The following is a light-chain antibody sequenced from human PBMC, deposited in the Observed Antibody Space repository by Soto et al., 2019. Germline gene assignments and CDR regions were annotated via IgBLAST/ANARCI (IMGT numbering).Light chain of an antibody. Sequence: SVLTQVPSVSRSPWQRVTISCTGSSSNIGAGYDVHWYQQLPGTAPKLLIYGNSNRPSGVPDRFSGSKSGTSASLAITGLQADDEADYYCQSYDSSLSGYVFGTGTKVTVL. J-gene: IGLJ1*01. CDR2: GNS. CDR1: SSNIGAGYD. V-gene: IGLV1-40*01. CDR3: QSYDSSLSGYV.